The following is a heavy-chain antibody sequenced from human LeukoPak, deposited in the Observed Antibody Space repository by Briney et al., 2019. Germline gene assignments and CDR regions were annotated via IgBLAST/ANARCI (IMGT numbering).Heavy chain of an antibody. V-gene: IGHV1-8*03. CDR1: GGTFSSYA. Sequence: GASVKVSCKASGGTFSSYAISWVRQAPGQGLEWMGWMNPNSGNTGYGQKFQGRVTITRNTSISTAYMELSSLRSEDTAVYYCARGGWFGEFPYYMDVWGKGATVTVSS. J-gene: IGHJ6*03. D-gene: IGHD3-10*01. CDR2: MNPNSGNT. CDR3: ARGGWFGEFPYYMDV.